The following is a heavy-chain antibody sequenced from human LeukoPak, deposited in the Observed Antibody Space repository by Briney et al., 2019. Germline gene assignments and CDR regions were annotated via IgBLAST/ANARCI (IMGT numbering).Heavy chain of an antibody. V-gene: IGHV4-34*01. CDR2: INHSGST. CDR1: GGSLSGYY. D-gene: IGHD2-2*01. CDR3: ARYCSSTSCYDGHYFDY. Sequence: PWETLSLTSAVYGGSLSGYYWSWIRQTPRKGLEWIGEINHSGSTNYNPALKRRATISVDTSKNQCSLKLSSVTAADTAVYYCARYCSSTSCYDGHYFDYWGQGTLVTVSS. J-gene: IGHJ4*02.